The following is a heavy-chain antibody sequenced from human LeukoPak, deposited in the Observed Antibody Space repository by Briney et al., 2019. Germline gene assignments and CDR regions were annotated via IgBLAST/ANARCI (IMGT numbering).Heavy chain of an antibody. J-gene: IGHJ4*02. V-gene: IGHV3-66*01. Sequence: GGSLRLSCAASGFTVSSNCMSWVRQAPGKGLEWVSVIYSGGSTYYADSVKGRFTISRDNSKNTLYLQMNSLRAEDTAVYYCAREFLYGSGRCFDYWGQGTLVTVSS. D-gene: IGHD3-10*01. CDR2: IYSGGST. CDR3: AREFLYGSGRCFDY. CDR1: GFTVSSNC.